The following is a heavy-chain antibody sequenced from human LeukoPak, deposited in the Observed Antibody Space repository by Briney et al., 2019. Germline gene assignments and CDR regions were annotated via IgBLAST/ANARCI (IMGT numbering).Heavy chain of an antibody. Sequence: SETLSLTCTVSGGSISGYYWSWIRQPPGKGLEWIGEINHSGSTNYNPSLKSRVTISVDTSKNQFSLKLSSVTAADTAVYYCARLGPTDSWGQGTLVTVSS. J-gene: IGHJ4*02. CDR3: ARLGPTDS. CDR2: INHSGST. CDR1: GGSISGYY. D-gene: IGHD7-27*01. V-gene: IGHV4-34*01.